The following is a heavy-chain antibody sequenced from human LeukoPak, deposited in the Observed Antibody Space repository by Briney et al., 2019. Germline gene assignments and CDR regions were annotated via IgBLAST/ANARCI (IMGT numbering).Heavy chain of an antibody. J-gene: IGHJ6*04. D-gene: IGHD6-13*01. Sequence: ASVKVSCKASGYTFTGYYMHWVRQAPGQGLEWMGWINPNSGGTNYAQKFQGWVTMTRDTSISTAYMELSRLRSDDTDVYYCAREKIAAAGTIHYYYGMDVWGKGTTVTVSS. V-gene: IGHV1-2*04. CDR3: AREKIAAAGTIHYYYGMDV. CDR1: GYTFTGYY. CDR2: INPNSGGT.